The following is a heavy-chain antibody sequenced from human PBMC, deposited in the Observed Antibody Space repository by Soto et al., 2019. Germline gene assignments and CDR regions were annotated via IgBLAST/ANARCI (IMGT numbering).Heavy chain of an antibody. V-gene: IGHV4-59*08. D-gene: IGHD3-10*01. Sequence: SETLSLTCTVSGGSSSSYYWSWIRQPPGKGLEWIGYLYYSGSTNHNPSLKSRATISVDTSKNQFSLRLSSVTAADTAVYYCARLSSGSGSYRSPKFNWFDPWGQGTLVTVSS. CDR2: LYYSGST. CDR3: ARLSSGSGSYRSPKFNWFDP. CDR1: GGSSSSYY. J-gene: IGHJ5*02.